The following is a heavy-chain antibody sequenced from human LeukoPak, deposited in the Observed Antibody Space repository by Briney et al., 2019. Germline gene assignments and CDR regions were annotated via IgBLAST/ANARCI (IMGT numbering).Heavy chain of an antibody. J-gene: IGHJ4*02. CDR1: GYTFTSYG. CDR3: ARSIAVAGIPFDY. V-gene: IGHV1-18*01. Sequence: ASVKVSCKASGYTFTSYGISWVRQAPGQGLEWMGWISAYNGNTNYAQKFQGRVTMTRDTSISTAYMELSRLRSDDTAVYYCARSIAVAGIPFDYWGQGTLVTVSS. D-gene: IGHD6-19*01. CDR2: ISAYNGNT.